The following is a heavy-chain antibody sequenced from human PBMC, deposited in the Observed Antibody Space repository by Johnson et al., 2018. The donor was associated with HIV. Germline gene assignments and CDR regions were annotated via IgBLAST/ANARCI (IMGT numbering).Heavy chain of an antibody. CDR1: GFTFSDYY. Sequence: VQLVESGGGLVKPGGSLRLSCAVSGFTFSDYYMSWIRQAPGKGLEWISYISGGGSAIYYADSVKGRFTISRDNAKHSLHLQMNSLRTEDTAIYYCAKDRVRYSSDVDALDMWGQGTMVTVSP. J-gene: IGHJ3*02. CDR3: AKDRVRYSSDVDALDM. CDR2: ISGGGSAI. V-gene: IGHV3-11*01. D-gene: IGHD6-19*01.